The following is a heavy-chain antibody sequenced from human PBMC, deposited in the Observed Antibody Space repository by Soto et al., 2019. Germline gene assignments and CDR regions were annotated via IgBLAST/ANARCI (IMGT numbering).Heavy chain of an antibody. D-gene: IGHD3-3*01. Sequence: EASLRLSCAASGFTFSSYAMHWVRQAPGKGLEWVAVISYDGSNKYYADSVKGRFTISRDNSKNTLYLQMNSLRAEDTAVYYCARDTSLLSANFDYWGQGTLVTVSS. CDR2: ISYDGSNK. J-gene: IGHJ4*02. CDR1: GFTFSSYA. V-gene: IGHV3-30-3*01. CDR3: ARDTSLLSANFDY.